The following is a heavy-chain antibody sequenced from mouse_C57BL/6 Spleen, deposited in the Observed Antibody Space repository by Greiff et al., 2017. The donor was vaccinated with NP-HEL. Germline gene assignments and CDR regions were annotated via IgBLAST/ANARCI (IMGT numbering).Heavy chain of an antibody. J-gene: IGHJ4*01. D-gene: IGHD3-2*02. CDR3: TSSSGYVYYAMDY. V-gene: IGHV14-4*01. CDR2: IDPENGDT. Sequence: EVQLQQSGAELVRPGASVKLSCTASGFNITDDYMHWVKQRPEQGLEWIGWIDPENGDTEYASKFQGKATITADTSSNTAYLQLSSLTSEDTAVYYCTSSSGYVYYAMDYWGQGTSVTVSS. CDR1: GFNITDDY.